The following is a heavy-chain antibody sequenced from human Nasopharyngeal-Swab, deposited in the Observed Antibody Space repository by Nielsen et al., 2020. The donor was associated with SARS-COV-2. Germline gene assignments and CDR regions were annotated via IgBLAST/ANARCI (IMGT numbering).Heavy chain of an antibody. CDR1: GFTFSNYW. V-gene: IGHV3-7*04. CDR3: ARGRDFWSGYYLDY. Sequence: GGSLRLSCAASGFTFSNYWMSWVRQAPGKGLEWVANIKQDGSEKYYVDSVKGRFTISRDNAKNSLYLQMNSLRAEDTAVYYCARGRDFWSGYYLDYWGQGTLVTVSS. J-gene: IGHJ4*02. CDR2: IKQDGSEK. D-gene: IGHD3-3*01.